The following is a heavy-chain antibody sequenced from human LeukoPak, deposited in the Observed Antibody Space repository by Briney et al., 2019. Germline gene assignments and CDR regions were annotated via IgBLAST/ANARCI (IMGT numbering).Heavy chain of an antibody. CDR3: ARMWDYYDSSGLGG. CDR2: IIPIFGTA. V-gene: IGHV1-69*13. CDR1: GGTFSSYA. Sequence: ASVKVSCKASGGTFSSYAISWVRQAPGQGLEWMGGIIPIFGTANYAQKFQGRVTITADESTCTAYMELSSLRSEDTAVYYCARMWDYYDSSGLGGWGQGTLVTVSS. J-gene: IGHJ4*02. D-gene: IGHD3-22*01.